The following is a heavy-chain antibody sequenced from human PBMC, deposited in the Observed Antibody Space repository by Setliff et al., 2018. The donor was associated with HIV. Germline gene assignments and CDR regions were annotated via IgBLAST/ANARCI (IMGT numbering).Heavy chain of an antibody. CDR3: AKCSEMLGTPATSSGYYCGWFDP. J-gene: IGHJ5*02. Sequence: GASVKVSCKASGYTFTSYGISWVRQAPGQGLEWMGWISAYDGNTLFAQKFRGRVTMTADTSTSTAYMDLRSLRSDDTAVYYCAKCSEMLGTPATSSGYYCGWFDPWGQGTLVTVSS. V-gene: IGHV1-18*01. CDR1: GYTFTSYG. CDR2: ISAYDGNT. D-gene: IGHD3-22*01.